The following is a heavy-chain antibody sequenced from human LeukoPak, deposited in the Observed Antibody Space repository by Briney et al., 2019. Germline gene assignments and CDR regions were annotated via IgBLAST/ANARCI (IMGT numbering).Heavy chain of an antibody. CDR3: ARQGVVPNKAGWYFDL. Sequence: NPSETLSLTCIVSGGSITSSNYFWGWIRQPPGKGLEWIGGFYHSGTIFYSPSLGSRVAISIDTSKNQFSLRLLSVTAADTAVYYCARQGVVPNKAGWYFDLWGRGTLVTVSS. CDR1: GGSITSSNYF. J-gene: IGHJ2*01. CDR2: FYHSGTI. D-gene: IGHD3-10*01. V-gene: IGHV4-39*01.